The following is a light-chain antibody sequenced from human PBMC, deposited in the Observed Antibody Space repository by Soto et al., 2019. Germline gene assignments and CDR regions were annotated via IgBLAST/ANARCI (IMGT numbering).Light chain of an antibody. Sequence: DIQMTQSPSSLSASVGDRVTITCRASQRISTWLAWYQQKPEKGPRSLIYAASRLQNGVPPRFSGSGSGTEFTLTISSVQPDDFATYYCQQYDSYWTFGQGTKVEIK. V-gene: IGKV1D-16*01. CDR2: AAS. CDR3: QQYDSYWT. J-gene: IGKJ1*01. CDR1: QRISTW.